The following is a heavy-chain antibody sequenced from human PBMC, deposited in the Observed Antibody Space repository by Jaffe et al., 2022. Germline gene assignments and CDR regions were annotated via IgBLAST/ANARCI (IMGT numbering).Heavy chain of an antibody. CDR1: GYSISSGYY. J-gene: IGHJ4*02. Sequence: QVQLQESGPGLVKPSETLSLTCAVSGYSISSGYYWGWIRQPPGKGLEWIGSIYHSGSTYYNPSLKSRVTISVDTSKNQFSLKLSSVTAADTAVYYCAREGGYSGYESLDYWGQGTLVTVSS. CDR2: IYHSGST. D-gene: IGHD5-12*01. CDR3: AREGGYSGYESLDY. V-gene: IGHV4-38-2*02.